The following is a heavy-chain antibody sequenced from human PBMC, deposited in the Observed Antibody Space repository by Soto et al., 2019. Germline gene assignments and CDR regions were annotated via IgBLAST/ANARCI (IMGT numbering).Heavy chain of an antibody. V-gene: IGHV3-21*01. CDR3: AREPEGIAAALDY. CDR1: GFTFRTYG. CDR2: ISSSGSFI. J-gene: IGHJ4*02. Sequence: EVQLVESGGGLVKPGGSLRLSCAASGFTFRTYGMNWVRRAPGGGLEWVASISSSGSFIYYADSVKGRFTISRADAEKSLYLQMNSLRAEDTALYYCAREPEGIAAALDYWGRGTLVTVSS. D-gene: IGHD6-13*01.